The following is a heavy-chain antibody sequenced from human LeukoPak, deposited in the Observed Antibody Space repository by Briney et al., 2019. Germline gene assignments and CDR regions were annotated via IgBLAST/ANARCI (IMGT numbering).Heavy chain of an antibody. CDR1: GFTFNTYT. V-gene: IGHV3-21*04. Sequence: GGSLRLSCAASGFTFNTYTMNWVRQAPGKGLEWVSFISSSRSYIYYADSVKGRFTISRDNAKNSLYLQMNSLRAEDTALYYCAREGDGSGKAYYYYYMDVWGKGTTVTVSS. CDR2: ISSSRSYI. J-gene: IGHJ6*03. D-gene: IGHD3-10*01. CDR3: AREGDGSGKAYYYYYMDV.